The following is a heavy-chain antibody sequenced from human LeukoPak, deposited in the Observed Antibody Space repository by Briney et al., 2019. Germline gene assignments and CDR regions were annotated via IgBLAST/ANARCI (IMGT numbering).Heavy chain of an antibody. Sequence: GGSLRLSCTASGFTFGDYAMSWVRQAPGKGLEWVGFIRSKAYGGTTEYAASVKGRFTISRDDSKSIAYLQMNSLKTEDTAVYYCTRDHYCFDYWGQGTLVTVSS. V-gene: IGHV3-49*04. CDR1: GFTFGDYA. CDR3: TRDHYCFDY. CDR2: IRSKAYGGTT. J-gene: IGHJ4*02.